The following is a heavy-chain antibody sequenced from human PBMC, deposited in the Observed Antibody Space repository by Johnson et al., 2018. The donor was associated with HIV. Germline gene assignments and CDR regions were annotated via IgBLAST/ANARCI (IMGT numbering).Heavy chain of an antibody. J-gene: IGHJ3*02. D-gene: IGHD3-10*01. CDR1: GFTFSSYW. Sequence: VQLVESGGGLVQPGGSLRLSCAASGFTFSSYWMHWVRQAPGKGLVWVSRINSDGSSTSYADSVQGRFTISRDNAKNPLYLQMNSLRAEDTAVYYCARDHAFGDIWDRAFDIWGQGTMVTVSS. V-gene: IGHV3-74*01. CDR3: ARDHAFGDIWDRAFDI. CDR2: INSDGSST.